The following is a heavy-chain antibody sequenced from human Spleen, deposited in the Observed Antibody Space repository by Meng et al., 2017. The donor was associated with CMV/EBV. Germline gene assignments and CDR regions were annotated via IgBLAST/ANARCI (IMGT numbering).Heavy chain of an antibody. Sequence: YAITWVRQDPGQGLEWMGGIIPVLGIANYAQKFQGRVTIIADKSTSTAYMELSSLRSEDTAVYYCASGVWGSYRIPYYHYYYGTDVWGQGTTVTVSS. D-gene: IGHD3-16*02. CDR1: YA. V-gene: IGHV1-69*10. CDR3: ASGVWGSYRIPYYHYYYGTDV. CDR2: IIPVLGIA. J-gene: IGHJ6*02.